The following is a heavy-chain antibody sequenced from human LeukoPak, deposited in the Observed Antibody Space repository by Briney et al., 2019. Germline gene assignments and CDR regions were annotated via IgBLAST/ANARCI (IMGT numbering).Heavy chain of an antibody. D-gene: IGHD3-10*01. CDR3: VRSGFDS. CDR1: GFTFSTYA. J-gene: IGHJ4*02. V-gene: IGHV3-30-3*01. CDR2: ISDDGSNK. Sequence: GGSLRLSCAASGFTFSTYAMHWIRQAPGKGLDWVAVISDDGSNKYYADSVKGRFIISRDNSRSTLYLQMNSLRAEDTAVCYCVRSGFDSWGQGTLVTVSS.